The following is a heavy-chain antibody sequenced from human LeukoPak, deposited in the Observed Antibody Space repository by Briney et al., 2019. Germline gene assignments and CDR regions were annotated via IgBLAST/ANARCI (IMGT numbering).Heavy chain of an antibody. J-gene: IGHJ5*02. D-gene: IGHD2-2*01. Sequence: SETLSLTCTVSGGSISSYYWSWIRQPPGKGLEWIGYIYYSGSTNYNPSLKSRVTISVDTSKNQFSLKLSSVTAADTAVYYCARGTVVPAATDYNWFDPWGQGTLVTVSS. V-gene: IGHV4-59*12. CDR1: GGSISSYY. CDR3: ARGTVVPAATDYNWFDP. CDR2: IYYSGST.